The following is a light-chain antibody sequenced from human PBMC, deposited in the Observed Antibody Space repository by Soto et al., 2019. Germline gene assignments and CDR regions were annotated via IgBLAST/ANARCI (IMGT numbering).Light chain of an antibody. CDR1: GSNIGAGYD. CDR3: QSFDSTLSASI. V-gene: IGLV1-40*01. CDR2: GNT. J-gene: IGLJ2*01. Sequence: QPVLTQPPSMSGAPGQRVTISCSGSGSNIGAGYDVHWYKQLPGTAPQVVIYGNTNRPSGVPDRFSGSKSGTYASLAITGLQADDEADYYCQSFDSTLSASIFGGGTKLTVL.